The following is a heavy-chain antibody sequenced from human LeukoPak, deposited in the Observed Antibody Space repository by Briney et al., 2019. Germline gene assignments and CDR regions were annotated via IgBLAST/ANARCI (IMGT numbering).Heavy chain of an antibody. CDR2: ISAYNGNT. Sequence: ASVKVSCKASGYTFTSYGISWVRQAPGQGLEWMGWISAYNGNTNYAQKLQGRVTMTTDTSTSTAYMKLRSLRSDDTAVYYCARDLQYYYDSSGYFDYWGQGTQVTVSP. D-gene: IGHD3-22*01. CDR3: ARDLQYYYDSSGYFDY. CDR1: GYTFTSYG. J-gene: IGHJ4*02. V-gene: IGHV1-18*01.